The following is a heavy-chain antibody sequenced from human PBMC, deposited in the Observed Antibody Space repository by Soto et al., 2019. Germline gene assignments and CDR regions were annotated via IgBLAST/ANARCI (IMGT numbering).Heavy chain of an antibody. CDR2: INHSGST. J-gene: IGHJ4*02. Sequence: QVQLQQWGARLLKPSETLSLTCGVYGGSFSDYYWTWIRQPPGKGLEWIGEINHSGSTNYNPSLKSRVTISVDTSKKQFSLKLNSVTAADTAVYYCARKMHPYYYDTPVDYWGQGNLVAVSS. CDR3: ARKMHPYYYDTPVDY. CDR1: GGSFSDYY. V-gene: IGHV4-34*01. D-gene: IGHD3-22*01.